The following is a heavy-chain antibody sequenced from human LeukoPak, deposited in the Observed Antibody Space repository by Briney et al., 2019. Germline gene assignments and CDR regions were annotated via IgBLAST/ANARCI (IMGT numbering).Heavy chain of an antibody. D-gene: IGHD2-2*01. CDR3: ARDSGPYLIDY. CDR2: IEQDGSEK. J-gene: IGHJ4*02. Sequence: GGSLTLSCAVSAFIFSSYSMSWVRQAPGKGLEWVANIEQDGSEKYYVASVKGRFTISRDNAKNSLYLQMNSLRAEDTAVYYCARDSGPYLIDYWGQGTLVTVSS. CDR1: AFIFSSYS. V-gene: IGHV3-7*01.